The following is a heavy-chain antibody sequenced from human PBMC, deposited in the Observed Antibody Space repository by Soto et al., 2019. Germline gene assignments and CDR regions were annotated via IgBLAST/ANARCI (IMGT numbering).Heavy chain of an antibody. CDR2: IVPIFDTS. J-gene: IGHJ4*02. Sequence: QVQLVQSGAEVKKPGSSVKVSCKASGGTFSSYAISWVRQAPGQGLEWMGGIVPIFDTSNYAQKFQGRITITAAEPTSTAYLELSSLRSEDTAVYYCARGYNSGGYSKLWGQGTLVTVSS. D-gene: IGHD6-19*01. CDR1: GGTFSSYA. V-gene: IGHV1-69*12. CDR3: ARGYNSGGYSKL.